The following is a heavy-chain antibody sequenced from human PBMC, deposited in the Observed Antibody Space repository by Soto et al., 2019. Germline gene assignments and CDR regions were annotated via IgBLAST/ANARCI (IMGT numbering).Heavy chain of an antibody. Sequence: SETLSLTCAVYGASLSDNYCNWLRQPPGKGLEWIGEINHSGNTNYNPSLRSRVTISIDTSKNQLSLNLRSVSAADTAVYYCERGRGEFDAWGQGTPVTVSA. CDR3: ERGRGEFDA. V-gene: IGHV4-34*01. CDR2: INHSGNT. J-gene: IGHJ5*02. D-gene: IGHD2-21*01. CDR1: GASLSDNY.